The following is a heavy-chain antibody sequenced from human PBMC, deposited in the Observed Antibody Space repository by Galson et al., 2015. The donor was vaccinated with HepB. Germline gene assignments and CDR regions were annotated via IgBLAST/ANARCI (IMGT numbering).Heavy chain of an antibody. J-gene: IGHJ4*02. D-gene: IGHD3-10*01. CDR3: ASTGGSGSYPSYYFDY. CDR1: GGSTSSSNW. V-gene: IGHV4-4*02. Sequence: ETLSLTCAVSGGSTSSSNWWSWVRQPPGKGLEWIGEIYHSGSTNYNPSLKSRVTISVDKSKNQFSLKLSSVTAAYTAVYYCASTGGSGSYPSYYFDYWGQGTLVTVSS. CDR2: IYHSGST.